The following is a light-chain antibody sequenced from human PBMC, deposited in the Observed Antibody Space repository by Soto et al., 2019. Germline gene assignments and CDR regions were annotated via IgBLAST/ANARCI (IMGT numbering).Light chain of an antibody. CDR2: EVS. J-gene: IGLJ2*01. CDR1: SSDVGGYNY. Sequence: QSVLTQPPSASGSPGQSVTISCTGTSSDVGGYNYVSWYQQHPGKAPKLMIYEVSQRPSGVPDRFSGSKSGNTASLTVSGLQAEDEGDYYCSSYGGSNNFVIFGGGTQLTVL. CDR3: SSYGGSNNFVI. V-gene: IGLV2-8*01.